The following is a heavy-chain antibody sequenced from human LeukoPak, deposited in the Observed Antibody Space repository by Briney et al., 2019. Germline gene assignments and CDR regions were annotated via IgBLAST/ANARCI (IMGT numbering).Heavy chain of an antibody. CDR2: INPNSGGT. CDR1: GYSFTGYY. CDR3: ARDQREILLWFGESNFDY. J-gene: IGHJ4*02. Sequence: GASVKVSCKGSGYSFTGYYMHWVRQAPGQGLEWMGWINPNSGGTNYAQKFQGRVTMTRDTSISTAYMELSRLRSDDTAVYYCARDQREILLWFGESNFDYWGQGTLVTVSS. V-gene: IGHV1-2*02. D-gene: IGHD3-10*01.